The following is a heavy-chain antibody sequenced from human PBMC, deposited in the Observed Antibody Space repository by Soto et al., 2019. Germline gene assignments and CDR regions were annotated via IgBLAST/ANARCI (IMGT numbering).Heavy chain of an antibody. CDR2: INPSGGHT. J-gene: IGHJ4*02. V-gene: IGHV1-46*01. CDR3: ARGGHVVVVTAAFDY. CDR1: GNTFTNYY. D-gene: IGHD2-21*02. Sequence: QVQLMQSGAEVKKPGASVKVSCKASGNTFTNYYIHWVRQAPGQGLEWMGTINPSGGHTTYAQKFLGRVTMTRDTATSTLYMELTSLISEDTAVYYCARGGHVVVVTAAFDYWVQGTLVTVSS.